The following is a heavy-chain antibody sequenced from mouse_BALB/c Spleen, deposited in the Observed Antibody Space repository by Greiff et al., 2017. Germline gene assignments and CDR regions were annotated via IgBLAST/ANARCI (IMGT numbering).Heavy chain of an antibody. CDR1: GFSLTSYG. CDR2: IWAGGST. V-gene: IGHV2-9*02. J-gene: IGHJ1*01. D-gene: IGHD1-1*01. Sequence: VQLVESGPGLVAPSQSLSITCTVSGFSLTSYGVHWVRQPPGKGQEWLGVIWAGGSTNYNSALMSRLSISKDNSKSQVFLKMNSLQTDDTAMYYCARDYYGSSYWYFDVWGAGTTVTVSS. CDR3: ARDYYGSSYWYFDV.